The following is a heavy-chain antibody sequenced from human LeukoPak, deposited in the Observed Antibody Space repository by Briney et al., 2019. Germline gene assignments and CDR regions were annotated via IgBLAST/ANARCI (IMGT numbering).Heavy chain of an antibody. CDR1: GGSISSYY. CDR3: ARDFGYDDAFGI. Sequence: PSETLSLTCTVSGGSISSYYWSWIRQPPGKGLEWIGYIYYSGSTNYNPSLKSRVTISVDTSKNQFSLKLSSVTAADTAVYYCARDFGYDDAFGIWGQGTMVTVSS. V-gene: IGHV4-59*01. D-gene: IGHD3-16*01. J-gene: IGHJ3*02. CDR2: IYYSGST.